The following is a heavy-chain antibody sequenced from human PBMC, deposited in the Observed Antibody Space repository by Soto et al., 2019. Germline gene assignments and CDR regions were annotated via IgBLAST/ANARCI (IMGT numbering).Heavy chain of an antibody. J-gene: IGHJ2*01. CDR3: AKDPERRRIFGVVIPSWYFYL. Sequence: QVQLVESGGGVVQPGRSLRLSCAASGFTFSSYDMHWVRQAPGKGLEGVAVISYDGSNKYYADSVKGRFTIYRDNSKNTQYLQMNSLRAEGTAVYYCAKDPERRRIFGVVIPSWYFYLWGRGTMVTLSS. V-gene: IGHV3-30*18. CDR2: ISYDGSNK. D-gene: IGHD3-3*02. CDR1: GFTFSSYD.